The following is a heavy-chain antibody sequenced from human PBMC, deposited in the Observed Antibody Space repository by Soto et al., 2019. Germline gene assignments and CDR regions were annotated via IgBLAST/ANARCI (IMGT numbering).Heavy chain of an antibody. V-gene: IGHV4-59*01. Sequence: SETLSLTCTVSGGSISSYYWSWIRQPPGKGLEWIGYIYYSGSTNYNPSLKSRVTISVDTSKNQFSLKLSSVTAADTAVYYCARVYSSSWPPDYWGQRTLVTVSS. CDR2: IYYSGST. J-gene: IGHJ4*02. D-gene: IGHD6-13*01. CDR1: GGSISSYY. CDR3: ARVYSSSWPPDY.